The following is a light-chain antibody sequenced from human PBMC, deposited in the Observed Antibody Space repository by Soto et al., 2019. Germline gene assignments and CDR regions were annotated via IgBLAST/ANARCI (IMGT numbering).Light chain of an antibody. Sequence: DIQMTQSPSTLSASAGDRVTITCRASRSISNWLAWFQQKPGKAPKLLIYKASTLESGVPSRFSGSGYGTEFNLSISSLQPDDFATYYCQQYHSFSRTFGQGTKLQI. J-gene: IGKJ2*01. CDR2: KAS. CDR3: QQYHSFSRT. V-gene: IGKV1-5*03. CDR1: RSISNW.